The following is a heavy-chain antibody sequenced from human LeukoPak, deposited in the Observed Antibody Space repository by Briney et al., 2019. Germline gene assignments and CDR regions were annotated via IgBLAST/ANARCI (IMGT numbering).Heavy chain of an antibody. D-gene: IGHD6-13*01. V-gene: IGHV4-31*03. CDR2: IYYSVST. Sequence: SETLSLTCTVSGGSISSGGYYWSWIRQHPGKGLEWIGYIYYSVSTYYNPSLKSRVTISVDTSKNQFSLKLSSVTAADTAVYYCERGSWYYFDYWGQGTLVTVAS. J-gene: IGHJ4*02. CDR1: GGSISSGGYY. CDR3: ERGSWYYFDY.